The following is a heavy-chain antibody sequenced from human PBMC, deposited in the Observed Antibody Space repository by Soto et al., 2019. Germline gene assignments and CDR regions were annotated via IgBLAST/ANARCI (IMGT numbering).Heavy chain of an antibody. V-gene: IGHV3-48*03. J-gene: IGHJ5*02. D-gene: IGHD7-27*01. CDR2: ISSSGSTI. CDR1: GFTFSSYE. Sequence: GGSLRLSCAASGFTFSSYEMNWVRQAPGKGLEWVSYISSSGSTIYYADSVKGRFTISRDNAKNSLYLQMNSLRAEDTAVYYCARGLETGDNWFDPWGQGTLVTVSS. CDR3: ARGLETGDNWFDP.